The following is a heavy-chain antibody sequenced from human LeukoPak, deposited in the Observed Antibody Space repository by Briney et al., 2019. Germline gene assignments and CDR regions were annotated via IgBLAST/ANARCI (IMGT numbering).Heavy chain of an antibody. CDR1: GYTRTKLA. J-gene: IGHJ6*03. D-gene: IGHD1-26*01. V-gene: IGHV1-24*01. CDR2: FDPEEGET. CDR3: ARAVGARLYYYYMDV. Sequence: GASVKVSCNVSGYTRTKLAMHWVRQAPGKGLEWMGGFDPEEGETIYAQKFQGRVTMTEDTSTDTAYMELNSLSSEDTAVYYCARAVGARLYYYYMDVWGKGTTVTVSS.